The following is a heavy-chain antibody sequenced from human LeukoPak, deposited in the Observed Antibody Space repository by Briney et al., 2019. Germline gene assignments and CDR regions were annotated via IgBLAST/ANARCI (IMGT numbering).Heavy chain of an antibody. CDR2: INPNSGGT. V-gene: IGHV1-2*02. CDR1: GYTFTDYY. Sequence: ASVKVSFKASGYTFTDYYMHWVRQAPGQGLEWMGWINPNSGGTNYAQKFQGRVTMTRDTSISTAYMELSRLKSDDTAVYYCARVHFYDSSGYSLINPWGQGTLVTVSS. J-gene: IGHJ4*02. D-gene: IGHD3-22*01. CDR3: ARVHFYDSSGYSLINP.